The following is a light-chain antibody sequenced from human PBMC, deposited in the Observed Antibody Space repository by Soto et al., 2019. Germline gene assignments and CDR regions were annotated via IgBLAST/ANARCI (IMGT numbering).Light chain of an antibody. CDR3: QQYNNWPPWT. CDR2: SAS. J-gene: IGKJ1*01. V-gene: IGKV3-15*01. Sequence: IELTQSPAPLPLSPGERATLSCRASQSVSSYLAWYQQKPSQAPRLLIYSASTRATGIPARFSGSGSGTEFTLTISSLQSEDFAVYYCQQYNNWPPWTFAQGTRVDI. CDR1: QSVSSY.